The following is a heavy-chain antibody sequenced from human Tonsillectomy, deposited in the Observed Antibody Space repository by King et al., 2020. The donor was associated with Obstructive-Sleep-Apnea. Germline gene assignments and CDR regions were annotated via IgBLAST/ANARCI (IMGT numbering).Heavy chain of an antibody. CDR1: GYTFTSSY. CDR2: INPSVGST. CDR3: ARAQWDRTGPFFDY. V-gene: IGHV1-46*03. Sequence: QLVQSGAEVKKPGASVKVSCKASGYTFTSSYMHWVRQAPGQGLEWMGIINPSVGSTGYAQKFQGGVTLTRDTSTRTVYMELSSLRSEDTAVYYCARAQWDRTGPFFDYWGQGTLVTVSS. D-gene: IGHD1-26*01. J-gene: IGHJ4*02.